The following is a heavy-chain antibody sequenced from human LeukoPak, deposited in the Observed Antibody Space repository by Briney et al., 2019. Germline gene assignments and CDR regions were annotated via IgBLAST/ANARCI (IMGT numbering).Heavy chain of an antibody. J-gene: IGHJ1*01. V-gene: IGHV3-23*01. CDR2: ISGSGANS. CDR1: GFTFSNYA. D-gene: IGHD1-1*01. CDR3: ARALSQQLIRYSQD. Sequence: GGSLRLSCAASGFTFSNYAMSWVRQTPGKGLEWVSGISGSGANSYYADSVKGRFTISRDNSKNTLYLQMNSLRADDTAVYYCARALSQQLIRYSQDWGQGTLVTVSS.